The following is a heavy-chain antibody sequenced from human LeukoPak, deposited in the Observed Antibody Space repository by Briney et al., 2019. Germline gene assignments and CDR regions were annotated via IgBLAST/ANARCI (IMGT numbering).Heavy chain of an antibody. J-gene: IGHJ4*02. CDR3: ARGAPFDY. V-gene: IGHV5-51*01. CDR2: IYPGDSDI. Sequence: GESPKISCKGSGYSFSNYWIGWVRQMPGKGLEWMGIIYPGDSDIRYSPSFQGQVTISADTSISTAYLQWSSLKTSDSAIYYCARGAPFDYWGQGTLVTVSS. CDR1: GYSFSNYW. D-gene: IGHD2/OR15-2a*01.